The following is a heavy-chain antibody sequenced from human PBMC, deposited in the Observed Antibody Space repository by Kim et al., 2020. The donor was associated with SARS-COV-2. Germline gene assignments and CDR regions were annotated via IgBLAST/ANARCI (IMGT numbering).Heavy chain of an antibody. CDR3: ASRNPRYCSGGSCSTTINDAFDI. J-gene: IGHJ3*02. V-gene: IGHV4-39*01. D-gene: IGHD2-15*01. CDR1: GGSISSSSYY. CDR2: IYYSGST. Sequence: SETLSLTCTVSGGSISSSSYYWGWIRQPPGKGLEWIGSIYYSGSTYYNPSLKSRVTISVDTSKNQFSLKLSSVTAADTAVYYCASRNPRYCSGGSCSTTINDAFDIWGQGTMVTVSS.